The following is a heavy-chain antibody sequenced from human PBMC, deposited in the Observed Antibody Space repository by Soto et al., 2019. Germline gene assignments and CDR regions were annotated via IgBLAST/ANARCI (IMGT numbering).Heavy chain of an antibody. V-gene: IGHV3-23*01. CDR2: ISASGGST. CDR3: AKRPLRDTTFDY. D-gene: IGHD1-26*01. J-gene: IGHJ4*02. Sequence: EVQLLESGGGLVQPGGSLRLSCAASGFTFSNYAMNWVRQAPGKGLEWVSGISASGGSTNYADSVKGRFTISRDNSKNPLYLQMNSLRAEDKAVYYCAKRPLRDTTFDYWGQGTLVTVSS. CDR1: GFTFSNYA.